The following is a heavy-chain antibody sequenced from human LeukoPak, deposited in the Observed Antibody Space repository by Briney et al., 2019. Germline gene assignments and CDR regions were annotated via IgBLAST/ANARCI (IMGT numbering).Heavy chain of an antibody. CDR2: INHSGST. CDR1: GGSFSGYY. Sequence: SETLSLTCAVYGGSFSGYYWSWIRQPPGMGLEWIGEINHSGSTNYNPSLKSRVTISVDTSKNQFSLKLSSVTAADTAVYYCARWSSDSKATRFFDYWGQGTLVTVSS. J-gene: IGHJ4*02. D-gene: IGHD3-22*01. CDR3: ARWSSDSKATRFFDY. V-gene: IGHV4-34*01.